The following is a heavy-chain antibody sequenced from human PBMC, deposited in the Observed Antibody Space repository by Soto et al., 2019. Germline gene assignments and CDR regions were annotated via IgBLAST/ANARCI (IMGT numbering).Heavy chain of an antibody. CDR3: AKGGQSYDY. D-gene: IGHD3-10*01. CDR1: GFTFSTYA. Sequence: GGSLRLSCAASGFTFSTYAMSWVRQAPGKGLEWVSAISTSVGSTYYTDSVTGRFTLSRDNSKNTLYLQMNSLRAEDTAVYYCAKGGQSYDYWGQGTLVTVSS. CDR2: ISTSVGST. J-gene: IGHJ4*02. V-gene: IGHV3-23*01.